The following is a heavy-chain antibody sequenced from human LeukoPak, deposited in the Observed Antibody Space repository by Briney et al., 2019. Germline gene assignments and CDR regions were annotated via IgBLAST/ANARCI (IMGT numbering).Heavy chain of an antibody. V-gene: IGHV4-59*08. Sequence: SETLSLTCTVSGDSISTYYWSWIRQPPGKGLEWIGYISYSGATNYNPSLMGRVTISVGTSKNQFSLKLSSVTAADTAVYYCARRVAADGATYFDYWGQGTLVTVSS. J-gene: IGHJ4*02. CDR1: GDSISTYY. CDR2: ISYSGAT. D-gene: IGHD6-13*01. CDR3: ARRVAADGATYFDY.